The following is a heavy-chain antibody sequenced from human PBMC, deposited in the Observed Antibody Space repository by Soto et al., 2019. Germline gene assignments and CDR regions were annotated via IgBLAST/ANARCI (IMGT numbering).Heavy chain of an antibody. J-gene: IGHJ5*02. D-gene: IGHD1-26*01. Sequence: EVQLVESGGGLVQPGGSLRLSCAASGFTVSNNYINWVRQAPGKGLEWVSVIYSGGSTYYADSVKGRFTISRDNSKYTLYLQMNSLRAEDTAVYYCARGGPPTSNWFDPWGQGTLVIVSS. CDR1: GFTVSNNY. CDR3: ARGGPPTSNWFDP. CDR2: IYSGGST. V-gene: IGHV3-66*01.